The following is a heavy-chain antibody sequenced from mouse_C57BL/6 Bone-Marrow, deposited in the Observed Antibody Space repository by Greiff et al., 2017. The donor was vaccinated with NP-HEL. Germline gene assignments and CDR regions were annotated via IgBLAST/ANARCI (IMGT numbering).Heavy chain of an antibody. D-gene: IGHD2-2*01. V-gene: IGHV1-64*01. Sequence: QVQLQQSGAELVKPGASVKLSCKASGYTFTSYWMHWVKQRPGQGLEWIGMIHPNSGSTNYNEKFKSKATLTVDKSSSTAYMQLSSLTSEDSAVYYCARGGLRRRDYFDYWGRGTTLTVSS. J-gene: IGHJ2*01. CDR2: IHPNSGST. CDR1: GYTFTSYW. CDR3: ARGGLRRRDYFDY.